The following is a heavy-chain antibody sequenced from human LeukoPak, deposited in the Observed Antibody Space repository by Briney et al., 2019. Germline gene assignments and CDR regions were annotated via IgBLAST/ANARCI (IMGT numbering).Heavy chain of an antibody. D-gene: IGHD3-10*01. CDR2: ISYDGSNK. CDR3: AKDWCLGSGSCNYFDY. J-gene: IGHJ4*01. V-gene: IGHV3-30*18. Sequence: GGSLRLSCAASGFTFSSYGMHWVRQAPGKGLEWVAVISYDGSNKYYADSVKGRFTVSRDNSKNTLYLQMNSLRAEDTAVYYCAKDWCLGSGSCNYFDY. CDR1: GFTFSSYG.